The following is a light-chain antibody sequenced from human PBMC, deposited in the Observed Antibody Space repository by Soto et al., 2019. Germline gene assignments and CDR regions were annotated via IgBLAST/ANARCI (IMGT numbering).Light chain of an antibody. J-gene: IGKJ5*01. CDR3: QQRSKWPIT. CDR2: DVS. CDR1: QSVTTC. Sequence: EIVLTQSPATLSLSPGERATLSCRASQSVTTCLAWYQQKPCQVPRLVMYDVSNRAAGIPGRFSGSGSGTDFTLTISSLEPEDFAVYYCQQRSKWPITFGQGTRLEIK. V-gene: IGKV3-11*01.